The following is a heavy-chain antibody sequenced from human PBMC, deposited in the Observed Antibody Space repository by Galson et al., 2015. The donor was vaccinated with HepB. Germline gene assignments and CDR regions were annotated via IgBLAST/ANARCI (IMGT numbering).Heavy chain of an antibody. D-gene: IGHD3-16*02. CDR2: ISGSGGST. CDR1: GFTFSSYA. Sequence: SLRLSCAASGFTFSSYAMSWVRQAPGKGLEWVSAISGSGGSTYYADSVKGRFTISRDNSKNTLYLQMNSLRAEDTAVYYCAKRWGQDDYVWGSYRYIPYLDYWGQGTLVTVSS. J-gene: IGHJ4*02. CDR3: AKRWGQDDYVWGSYRYIPYLDY. V-gene: IGHV3-23*01.